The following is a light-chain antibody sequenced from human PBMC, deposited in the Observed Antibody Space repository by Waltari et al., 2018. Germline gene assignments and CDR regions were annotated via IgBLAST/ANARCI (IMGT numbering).Light chain of an antibody. J-gene: IGLJ1*01. Sequence: QSALTQPASVSGSPGQSITISCTGTSSDVGGYNYVSGYQLHTGKAPKLMIYEVSNRPSGVSNRFSGSKSGNTASLTISGLQAEDEADYYCSSYTSSSTLYVFGTGTKVTVL. CDR3: SSYTSSSTLYV. CDR2: EVS. CDR1: SSDVGGYNY. V-gene: IGLV2-14*01.